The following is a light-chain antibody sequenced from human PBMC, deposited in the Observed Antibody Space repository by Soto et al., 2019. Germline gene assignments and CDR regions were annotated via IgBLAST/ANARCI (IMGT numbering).Light chain of an antibody. CDR2: AAS. CDR1: QSISSY. Sequence: DIQMTQSPSSLSASVGDRVTITCRASQSISSYLNWYQQKPGKAPKLLIYAASSLQSGVPSRFSGSGSGTDFTLTISSLQPEDFATYSCQQSYSTPQETFGGGTKVEIK. J-gene: IGKJ4*01. CDR3: QQSYSTPQET. V-gene: IGKV1-39*01.